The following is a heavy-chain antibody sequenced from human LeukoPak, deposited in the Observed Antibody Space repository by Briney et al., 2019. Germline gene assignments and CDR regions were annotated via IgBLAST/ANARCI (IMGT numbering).Heavy chain of an antibody. CDR3: ARDEGIEWEKEPATEEDY. CDR2: IKQDGSEK. Sequence: GGSLRLSCAASGFTFSSYWMSWVRQAPGKGLEWVANIKQDGSEKYYVDSVKGRFTISRDNAKNSLYLQMNSLRAEDTAVYYCARDEGIEWEKEPATEEDYWGQGTLVTVSS. D-gene: IGHD1-14*01. J-gene: IGHJ4*02. V-gene: IGHV3-7*01. CDR1: GFTFSSYW.